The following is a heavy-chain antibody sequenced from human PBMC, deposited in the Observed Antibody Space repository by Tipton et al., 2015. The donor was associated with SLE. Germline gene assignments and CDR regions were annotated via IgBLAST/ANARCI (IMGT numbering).Heavy chain of an antibody. CDR3: ARGAYFYYDMDV. V-gene: IGHV4-59*01. J-gene: IGHJ6*02. CDR1: GGSISNYY. CDR2: MYDSGST. Sequence: PGLVKPSETLSLTCTVSGGSISNYYWSWIRQPPGKGLEWIGYMYDSGSTTYNPSLKSRVTISVDASKNQFSLNLSSVTAADTAVYYCARGAYFYYDMDVWGQGTTVIVSS. D-gene: IGHD3-16*01.